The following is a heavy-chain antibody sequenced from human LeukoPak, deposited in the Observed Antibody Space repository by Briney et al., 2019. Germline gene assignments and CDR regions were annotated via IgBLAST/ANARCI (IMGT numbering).Heavy chain of an antibody. J-gene: IGHJ4*02. CDR3: ARDIGDCSSGRCYSDYIDY. V-gene: IGHV4-31*03. CDR2: IYYSGST. D-gene: IGHD2-15*01. CDR1: GGSISSDGYY. Sequence: SQTLSLTCTVSGGSISSDGYYWSRIRQHPGKGLEWIGYIYYSGSTYYNPSLKSRVTISVDTSKNQFSLKLSSVTAADTAVYYCARDIGDCSSGRCYSDYIDYWGQGTLVTVSS.